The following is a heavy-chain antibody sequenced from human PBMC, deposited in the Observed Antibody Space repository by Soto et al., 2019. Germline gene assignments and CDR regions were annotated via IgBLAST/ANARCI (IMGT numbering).Heavy chain of an antibody. J-gene: IGHJ6*02. CDR2: IYYSGST. D-gene: IGHD4-17*01. CDR1: GGSISSGDYY. V-gene: IGHV4-30-4*01. CDR3: ARAPTTVVTSGPLYYYYGMDV. Sequence: VQLQESGPGLVKPSQTLSLTCTVSGGSISSGDYYWSWIRQPPGKGLEWIGYIYYSGSTYYNPSLKSRVTISVDTSKNQFSLKLSSVTAADTAVYYCARAPTTVVTSGPLYYYYGMDVWGQGTTVTVSS.